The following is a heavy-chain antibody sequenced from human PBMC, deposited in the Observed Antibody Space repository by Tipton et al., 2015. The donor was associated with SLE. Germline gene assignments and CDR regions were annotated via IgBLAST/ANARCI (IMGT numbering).Heavy chain of an antibody. V-gene: IGHV4-59*12. CDR3: ARGGNTIFGVVISWFDP. CDR1: GGSISSYY. D-gene: IGHD3-3*01. J-gene: IGHJ5*02. Sequence: TLSLTCTVSGGSISSYYWSWIRQPPGKGLEWIGYIYYSGSTNYNPSLKSRVTISVDTSKSQFSLKLTSVTAADTAVYYCARGGNTIFGVVISWFDPWGQGTLVTVSS. CDR2: IYYSGST.